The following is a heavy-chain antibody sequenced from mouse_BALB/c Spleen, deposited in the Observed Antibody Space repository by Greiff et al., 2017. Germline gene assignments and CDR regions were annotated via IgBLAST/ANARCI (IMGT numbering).Heavy chain of an antibody. V-gene: IGHV5-4*02. CDR3: AHYGSSDCAMDY. J-gene: IGHJ4*01. D-gene: IGHD1-1*01. CDR2: ISDGGSYT. Sequence: EVQLVESGGGLVKPGGSLKLSCAASGFTFSDYYMYWVRQTPEKRLEWVATISDGGSYTYYPDSVKGRFTISRDNAKNNLYLQMSSLKSEDTAMYYCAHYGSSDCAMDYWGQGTTVTVSS. CDR1: GFTFSDYY.